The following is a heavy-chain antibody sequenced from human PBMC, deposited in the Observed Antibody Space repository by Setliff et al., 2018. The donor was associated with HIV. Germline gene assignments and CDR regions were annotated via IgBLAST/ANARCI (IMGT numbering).Heavy chain of an antibody. CDR2: IHTTGST. Sequence: SETLSLTCSVSGDSISSGSYYWSWIRLPAGKGLEWIGQIHTTGSTNYNPSLKSRVTISVDTSKNQFSLKLSSVTAADTAVYYCARDQRYCTNALRPEALDVWGKGTTVTVSS. CDR1: GDSISSGSYY. J-gene: IGHJ6*04. V-gene: IGHV4-61*09. D-gene: IGHD2-8*01. CDR3: ARDQRYCTNALRPEALDV.